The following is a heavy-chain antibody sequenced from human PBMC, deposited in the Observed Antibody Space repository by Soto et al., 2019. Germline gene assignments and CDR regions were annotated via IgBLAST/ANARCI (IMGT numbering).Heavy chain of an antibody. Sequence: DDSPHVSCKGSGYTFTNYWIGWVRQMPGKGPEWMGIIYPGDSDTKYNPSFQGQVTISADKSITTTYLQWSSLKASDTAIYYCAASIIHRRRNVWGNGTWVTVSS. CDR2: IYPGDSDT. D-gene: IGHD3-10*01. CDR3: AASIIHRRRNV. V-gene: IGHV5-51*01. J-gene: IGHJ6*03. CDR1: GYTFTNYW.